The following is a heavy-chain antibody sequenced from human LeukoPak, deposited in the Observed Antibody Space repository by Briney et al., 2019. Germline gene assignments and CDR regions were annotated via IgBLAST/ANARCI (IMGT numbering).Heavy chain of an antibody. CDR2: ISGSGGST. V-gene: IGHV3-23*01. D-gene: IGHD2-15*01. Sequence: GGSLRLSCAASGFTFSSYAMSWVRQAPGKGLEWVSAISGSGGSTYYADSVKGRFTISRDNSKNTLYLQMNSLRAEDTAVYYCAKDRFACSGGSCYSPLGYWGQGTLVTVSS. CDR3: AKDRFACSGGSCYSPLGY. J-gene: IGHJ4*02. CDR1: GFTFSSYA.